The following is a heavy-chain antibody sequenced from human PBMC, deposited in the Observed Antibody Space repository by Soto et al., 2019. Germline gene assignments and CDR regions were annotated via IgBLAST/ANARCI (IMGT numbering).Heavy chain of an antibody. V-gene: IGHV3-23*01. J-gene: IGHJ2*01. D-gene: IGHD2-15*01. CDR2: ISGSGGGT. Sequence: GKGLEWVSSISGSGGGTYYADYVKGRFTISRDNCKNKLHLQMNGLSAEDTAVYFSFQAQDGIRVVHTVSAFLLNRSSDL. CDR3: FQAQDGIRVVHTVSAFLLNRSSDL.